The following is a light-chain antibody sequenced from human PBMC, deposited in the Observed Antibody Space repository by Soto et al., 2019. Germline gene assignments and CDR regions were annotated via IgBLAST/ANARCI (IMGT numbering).Light chain of an antibody. CDR1: SSNIGAGYD. J-gene: IGLJ2*01. Sequence: QSVLTQPPSVSGAPRQRVTISCTGSSSNIGAGYDVHWYQQLPGTAPKLLIYSNSNRPSGVPDRFSGSKSGTSASLAITGLLAEDEADYYCQSYDSSLSGYVVFGGGTKLTVL. CDR3: QSYDSSLSGYVV. CDR2: SNS. V-gene: IGLV1-40*01.